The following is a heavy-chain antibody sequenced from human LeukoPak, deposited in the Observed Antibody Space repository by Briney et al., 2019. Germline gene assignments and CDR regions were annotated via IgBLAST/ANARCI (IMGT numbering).Heavy chain of an antibody. D-gene: IGHD3-9*01. CDR1: GFTFSDSA. CDR2: IRSKANNYAT. V-gene: IGHV3-73*01. CDR3: TGRYFDWLY. Sequence: GGSLKLSCAASGFTFSDSAMHWVRLASGKGLEWVGRIRSKANNYATAYAASVKGRFTISRDDSDNTAYLEMNSLKTEDTAVYYCTGRYFDWLYWGQGTLVTVSS. J-gene: IGHJ4*02.